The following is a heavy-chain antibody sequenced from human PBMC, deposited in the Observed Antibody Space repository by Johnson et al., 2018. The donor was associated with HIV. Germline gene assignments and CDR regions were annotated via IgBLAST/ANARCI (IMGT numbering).Heavy chain of an antibody. Sequence: QVQLVESGGGLVKPGGSLRLSCAASGFTFSDYYMSWIRQAPGKGLEWVSYISSSGSTIYYADSVKGRFTISRDNAKNSLVLQMNSLSAEATAVYYCATRDPTHRPGVFDIWGQGTMVTVSS. D-gene: IGHD1-14*01. J-gene: IGHJ3*02. CDR1: GFTFSDYY. CDR2: ISSSGSTI. V-gene: IGHV3-11*04. CDR3: ATRDPTHRPGVFDI.